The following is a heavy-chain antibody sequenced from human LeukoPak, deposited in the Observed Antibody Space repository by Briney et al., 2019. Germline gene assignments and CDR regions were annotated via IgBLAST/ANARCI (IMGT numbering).Heavy chain of an antibody. Sequence: PGRSLRLSCAASGFTFSSYGMHWVRQAPGKGVEWVANIKQDGSEKYYVDSVKGRFTISRDNAKSSLYLQMNSLRAEDTAVYYCARDTTAGNYYFDYWGQGTLVTVSS. V-gene: IGHV3-7*01. CDR3: ARDTTAGNYYFDY. CDR2: IKQDGSEK. CDR1: GFTFSSYG. D-gene: IGHD4-17*01. J-gene: IGHJ4*02.